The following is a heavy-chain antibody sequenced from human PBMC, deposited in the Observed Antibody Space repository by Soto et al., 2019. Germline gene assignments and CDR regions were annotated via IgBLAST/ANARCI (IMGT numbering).Heavy chain of an antibody. CDR3: TRDAFSSYAGFDP. Sequence: GASVKVSCKTAGYTFTDSYVHWVRRAPGQGLEWMGWINPDSGGAYYAHNFQGRVTMTRDTSSSTAYMELTNLKSDDTAVYYCTRDAFSSYAGFDPWGQGTLVTVSS. J-gene: IGHJ5*02. V-gene: IGHV1-2*07. D-gene: IGHD1-26*01. CDR2: INPDSGGA. CDR1: GYTFTDSY.